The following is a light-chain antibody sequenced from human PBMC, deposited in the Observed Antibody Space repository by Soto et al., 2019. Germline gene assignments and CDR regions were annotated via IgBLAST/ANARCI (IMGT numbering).Light chain of an antibody. J-gene: IGKJ1*01. CDR3: QQYGSSPTT. CDR1: QSVSSSY. CDR2: GAS. Sequence: EIVLTQSPGTLSLSPGERATLSCRASQSVSSSYLAWYQQKPGQAPRLLIYGASSRATGIPDRFSGSGSGTDFTLIIRRLEPEDFAGYYCQQYGSSPTTFGQGTKVEIK. V-gene: IGKV3-20*01.